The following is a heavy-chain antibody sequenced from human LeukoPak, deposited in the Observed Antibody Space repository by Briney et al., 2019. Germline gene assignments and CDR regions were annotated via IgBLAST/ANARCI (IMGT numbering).Heavy chain of an antibody. J-gene: IGHJ4*01. CDR2: IYDSGRT. D-gene: IGHD5-12*01. Sequence: PSETLSLTCAVSVGSISSSCYSWSWVRQPPGKGLEWIGCIYDSGRTYYDPSPKSRVTISVDTSKNQFTLKLGYVTAADTAVYYCARHSGYDFYCDYWGPGTLVTVSS. V-gene: IGHV4-30-2*03. CDR1: VGSISSSCYS. CDR3: ARHSGYDFYCDY.